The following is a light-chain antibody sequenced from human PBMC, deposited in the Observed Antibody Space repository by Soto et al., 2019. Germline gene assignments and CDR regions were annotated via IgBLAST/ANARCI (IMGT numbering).Light chain of an antibody. CDR1: QDISNY. CDR3: QQYDNLPLP. J-gene: IGKJ4*01. CDR2: DAS. V-gene: IGKV1-33*01. Sequence: DIEMTQYPSSLSASVGDRVTITCQASQDISNYLNWYQQKPGKAPKLLIYDASNLETGVPSRFSGSGSGTDFTFTISSLQPEDIATYYCQQYDNLPLPFGG.